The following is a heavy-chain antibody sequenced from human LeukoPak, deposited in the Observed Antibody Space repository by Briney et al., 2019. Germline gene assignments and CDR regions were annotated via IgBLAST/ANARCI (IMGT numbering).Heavy chain of an antibody. CDR3: ARGKYNYGYILDY. V-gene: IGHV3-21*01. D-gene: IGHD5-18*01. CDR2: ISSSSSYI. J-gene: IGHJ4*02. Sequence: GGSLRLSCAASGFTLNNYAMSWVRQAPGKVLEWVSSISSSSSYIYYPNSLKGRFTISRDNAKNSLYLQMNSLRAEDTAVYYCARGKYNYGYILDYWGQGTLVTVSS. CDR1: GFTLNNYA.